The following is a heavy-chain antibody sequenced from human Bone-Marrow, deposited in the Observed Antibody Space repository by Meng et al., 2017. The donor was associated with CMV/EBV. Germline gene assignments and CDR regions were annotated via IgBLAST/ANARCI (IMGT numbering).Heavy chain of an antibody. D-gene: IGHD3-22*01. Sequence: GGSLRLSCAASGFTFIKYGMSWVRQAPGKGLEWVSGISGSGDTTYYADSVKGRFTISRDNSKNTLYLQMSGLRAEDTALYYCAKKWGYYDSSGHYFDSWVRGTLDPVPS. J-gene: IGHJ4*02. CDR3: AKKWGYYDSSGHYFDS. CDR1: GFTFIKYG. V-gene: IGHV3-23*01. CDR2: ISGSGDTT.